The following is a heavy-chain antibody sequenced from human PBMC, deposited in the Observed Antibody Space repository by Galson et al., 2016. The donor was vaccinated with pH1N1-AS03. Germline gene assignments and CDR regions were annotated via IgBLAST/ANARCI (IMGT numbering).Heavy chain of an antibody. D-gene: IGHD3-10*01. J-gene: IGHJ4*02. V-gene: IGHV3-7*03. CDR1: EITFSSSW. CDR3: AKESSGLTGYFDF. CDR2: INQDGSHK. Sequence: SLRLSCAASEITFSSSWMSWVRQAPGKGLEWVANINQDGSHKDYVDSVKGRFTISRDNAKRSLSLQMNSLRAEDTAVYYCAKESSGLTGYFDFWGQGVLVTVSS.